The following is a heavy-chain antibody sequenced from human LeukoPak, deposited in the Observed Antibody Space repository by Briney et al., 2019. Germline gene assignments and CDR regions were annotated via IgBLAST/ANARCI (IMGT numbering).Heavy chain of an antibody. V-gene: IGHV7-4-1*02. CDR2: INTNTGNP. J-gene: IGHJ3*02. Sequence: GASVNVSCKASGYTFTSYAMNWVRQAPGQGLEWMGWINTNTGNPTYAQGFTGRFVFSLDTSVSTAYLQISSLKAEDTAVYYCASPDDYGDYVDAFDIWGQGTMVTVSS. D-gene: IGHD4-17*01. CDR1: GYTFTSYA. CDR3: ASPDDYGDYVDAFDI.